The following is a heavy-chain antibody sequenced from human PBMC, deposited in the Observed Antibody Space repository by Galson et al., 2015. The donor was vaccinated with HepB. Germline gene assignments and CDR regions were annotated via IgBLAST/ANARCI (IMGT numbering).Heavy chain of an antibody. CDR2: INPSDGDT. CDR1: GYTFTSYY. V-gene: IGHV1-46*03. D-gene: IGHD6-13*01. CDR3: ARFGSGYADAAFDI. J-gene: IGHJ3*02. Sequence: SVKVSCKASGYTFTSYYMHWVRQAPGQGLEWMGIINPSDGDTGYAQKFQGRLTMTRDTSTSTVYMELSSLRSEDTAVYYCARFGSGYADAAFDIWGQGTMVTVSS.